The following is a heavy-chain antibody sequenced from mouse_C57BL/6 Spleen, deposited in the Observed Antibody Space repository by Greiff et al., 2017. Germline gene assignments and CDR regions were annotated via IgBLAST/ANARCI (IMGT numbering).Heavy chain of an antibody. CDR2: IHPNSGST. CDR1: GYTFTSYW. CDR3: ARVGTDWYFDV. D-gene: IGHD2-14*01. Sequence: VQLQQPGAELVKPGASVKLSCKASGYTFTSYWMHWVKQRPGQGLEWIGMIHPNSGSTNYNEKFKSKATLTVDKSSSTAYMQLSSLTSEDSAVYYCARVGTDWYFDVWGTGTTVTVSS. V-gene: IGHV1-64*01. J-gene: IGHJ1*03.